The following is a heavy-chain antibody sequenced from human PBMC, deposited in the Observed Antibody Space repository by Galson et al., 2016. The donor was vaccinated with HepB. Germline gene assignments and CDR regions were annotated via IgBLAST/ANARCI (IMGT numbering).Heavy chain of an antibody. CDR3: ARASVIPGSRMIFDP. CDR1: GASTSDSNW. Sequence: SETLSLTCTVSGASTSDSNWWTWVRQVPEKGLEWLGEIYHTGTSNNNPFLSSRFTLSVDKSRNQFSLNVTSVTAADTAVYYCARASVIPGSRMIFDPWGQGTLVTVAS. J-gene: IGHJ5*02. V-gene: IGHV4-4*02. CDR2: IYHTGTS. D-gene: IGHD3-16*01.